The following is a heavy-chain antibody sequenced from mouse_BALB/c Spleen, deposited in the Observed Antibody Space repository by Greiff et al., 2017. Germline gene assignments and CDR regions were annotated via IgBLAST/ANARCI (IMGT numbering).Heavy chain of an antibody. CDR3: AKGNHYDSSHGAY. J-gene: IGHJ3*01. CDR2: IDPSDSYT. D-gene: IGHD1-1*01. Sequence: VQLQQPGAELVKPGASVKLSCKASGYTFTSYWMHWVKQRPGQGLEWIGEIDPSDSYTNYNQKFKGKATLTVDKSSRTAYMQLSSLTSEDSAVYYCAKGNHYDSSHGAYWGEGTLVTVSA. CDR1: GYTFTSYW. V-gene: IGHV1-69*02.